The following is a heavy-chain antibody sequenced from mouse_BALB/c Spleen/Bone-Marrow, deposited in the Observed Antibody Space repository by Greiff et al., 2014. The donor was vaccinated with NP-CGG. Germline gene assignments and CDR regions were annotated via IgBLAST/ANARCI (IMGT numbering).Heavy chain of an antibody. J-gene: IGHJ1*01. CDR1: GYTFTDYN. D-gene: IGHD2-10*02. CDR2: IYPYNGGT. V-gene: IGHV1S29*02. Sequence: EVHLVESGPELVKPGASVKISCKASGYTFTDYNMHWVKQSHGKSLEWIGYIYPYNGGTGYNQKFKSKATLTVDNSSSTAYMELRSLTSEDSAAYYCARSYGNWYFDVWGAGTTVTVSS. CDR3: ARSYGNWYFDV.